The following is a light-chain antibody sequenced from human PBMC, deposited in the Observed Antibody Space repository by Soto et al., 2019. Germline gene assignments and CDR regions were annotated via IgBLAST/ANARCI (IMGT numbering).Light chain of an antibody. CDR1: QSVGSY. CDR2: DAF. Sequence: EILLTQSPATLSLSPGERATLSCRASQSVGSYFAWHQQKPGQAPRLLIYDAFSRATGIPARFSGSGSGTDFTHTISSLEPEDFAVYFCQQRSSWPLTFGGGTMVEIK. CDR3: QQRSSWPLT. V-gene: IGKV3-11*01. J-gene: IGKJ4*01.